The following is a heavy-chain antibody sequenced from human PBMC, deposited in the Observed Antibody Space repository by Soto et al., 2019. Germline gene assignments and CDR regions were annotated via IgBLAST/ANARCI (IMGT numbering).Heavy chain of an antibody. CDR3: ARHVGFYWYFDL. D-gene: IGHD1-26*01. J-gene: IGHJ2*01. Sequence: EVQLAESGGGLVQPGGSLRLSCAASGFTVSSSYMGWVRQAPGKGLEWVSSIYSGGNTYYADSVRGRFTISTDNSKDTLYLQMNSLRVDDTAMYYCARHVGFYWYFDLWGRGTLVTVSS. V-gene: IGHV3-66*04. CDR1: GFTVSSSY. CDR2: IYSGGNT.